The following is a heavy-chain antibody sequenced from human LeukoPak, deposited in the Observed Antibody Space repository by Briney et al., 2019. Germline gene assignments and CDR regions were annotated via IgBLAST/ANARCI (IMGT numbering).Heavy chain of an antibody. D-gene: IGHD2-15*01. CDR2: ISSNGGST. CDR1: GFTFSNYV. CDR3: ARTFAAAHIDY. V-gene: IGHV3-23*01. J-gene: IGHJ4*02. Sequence: GGSLRLSCAASGFTFSNYVMSWVRQAPGKGLEWVSAISSNGGSTYYADSVKGRFTISRDNSKNTLYLQMNSLRAEDTAVYYCARTFAAAHIDYWGQGTLVTVSS.